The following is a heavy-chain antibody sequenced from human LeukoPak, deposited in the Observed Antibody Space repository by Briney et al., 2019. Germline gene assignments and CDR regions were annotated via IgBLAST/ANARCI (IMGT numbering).Heavy chain of an antibody. CDR3: PRISPGFGERRPFDP. J-gene: IGHJ5*02. Sequence: SETLSLTCAVYGGSFSGYYWSWIRQPPGKGLEWIGENNHSGSNNYKPSLTRRVTISVDTYKNQFSLKLSSVPAADTAVYYCPRISPGFGERRPFDPWGQGTLVTVPS. CDR1: GGSFSGYY. CDR2: NNHSGSN. V-gene: IGHV4-34*01. D-gene: IGHD3-10*01.